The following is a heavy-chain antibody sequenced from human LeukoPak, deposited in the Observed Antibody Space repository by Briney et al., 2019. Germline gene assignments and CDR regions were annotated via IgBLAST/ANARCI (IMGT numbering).Heavy chain of an antibody. CDR3: VRDINWKYFFDS. CDR1: GFTFSRYA. CDR2: TSYDGSDT. Sequence: GGSLRLSCAASGFTFSRYAMHWVRQAPGKGLQWVTVTSYDGSDTYYADSVKGRFTLSRDSSTNTVYLQMNNLRAEKTAIYYCVRDINWKYFFDSWGQGTLVTVSS. J-gene: IGHJ4*02. D-gene: IGHD1-7*01. V-gene: IGHV3-30*03.